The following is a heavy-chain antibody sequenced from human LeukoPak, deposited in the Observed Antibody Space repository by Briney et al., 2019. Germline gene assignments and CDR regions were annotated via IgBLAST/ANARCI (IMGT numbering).Heavy chain of an antibody. J-gene: IGHJ4*02. CDR2: IYYSGST. CDR1: GGSVSSGSYY. D-gene: IGHD5-18*01. CDR3: ALQQGVSGYSYGTIDY. Sequence: PSETLSLTCTVSGGSVSSGSYYWSWIRQPPGKGLEWIGYIYYSGSTNYNPSLKSRVTISVDTSNIQFSLKLSSVTAADTAVYYCALQQGVSGYSYGTIDYWGQGTLVTVSS. V-gene: IGHV4-61*01.